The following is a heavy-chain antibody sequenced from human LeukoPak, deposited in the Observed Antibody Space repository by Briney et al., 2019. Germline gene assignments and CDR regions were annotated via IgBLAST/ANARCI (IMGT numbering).Heavy chain of an antibody. J-gene: IGHJ4*02. Sequence: SETLSLTCAVYGGSFSGYYWSWIRQPPGKGLEWIGEINHSGSNNYNPSLKSRITISVDTSKNQFSLKLSSVTAADTAVYYCARAGYYDSSGLDYWGQGTLVTVSS. CDR1: GGSFSGYY. V-gene: IGHV4-34*01. CDR3: ARAGYYDSSGLDY. D-gene: IGHD3-22*01. CDR2: INHSGSN.